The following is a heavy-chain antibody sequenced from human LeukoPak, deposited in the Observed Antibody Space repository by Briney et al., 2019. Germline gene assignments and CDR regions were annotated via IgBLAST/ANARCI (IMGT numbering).Heavy chain of an antibody. J-gene: IGHJ4*02. V-gene: IGHV3-7*03. CDR3: TRTVNAASDF. Sequence: GGSLRLSCVASGFMFGDYWMRRVRQAPGKGLEWVASINQNEVVKYYVDSVKGRFTISRDNAKTSLFLQMNSLRIDDTAMYYCTRTVNAASDFWGQGTLVTVSS. D-gene: IGHD2-2*01. CDR2: INQNEVVK. CDR1: GFMFGDYW.